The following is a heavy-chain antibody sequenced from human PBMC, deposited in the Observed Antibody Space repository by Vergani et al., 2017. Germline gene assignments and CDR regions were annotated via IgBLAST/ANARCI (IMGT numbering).Heavy chain of an antibody. CDR2: IFSNDEK. V-gene: IGHV2-26*01. J-gene: IGHJ4*02. D-gene: IGHD4-17*01. Sequence: QVTLKESGPVLVKPTETLTLTCTVSGFSLSNARMGVSWIRQPPGKALEWLEHIFSNDEKSYSTSLKSRLTISKDTSKSQVVLTMTNMDPVDTATYYCARRNDGDYYFDYWGQGTLVTVSS. CDR3: ARRNDGDYYFDY. CDR1: GFSLSNARMG.